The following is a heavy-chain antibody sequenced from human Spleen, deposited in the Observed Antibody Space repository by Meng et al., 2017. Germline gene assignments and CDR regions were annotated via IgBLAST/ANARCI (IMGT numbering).Heavy chain of an antibody. CDR1: GFTVTTNY. D-gene: IGHD4-17*01. Sequence: GESLKISCAASGFTVTTNYMSWVRQAPGKGLEWVSIIYSGGSTYYADYVKGRFTTSRDNSKNTLYLQMNSLRAEDTAVYYCARNYDYGDYDYYGMDVWGQGTTVTVSS. J-gene: IGHJ6*02. CDR2: IYSGGST. V-gene: IGHV3-53*01. CDR3: ARNYDYGDYDYYGMDV.